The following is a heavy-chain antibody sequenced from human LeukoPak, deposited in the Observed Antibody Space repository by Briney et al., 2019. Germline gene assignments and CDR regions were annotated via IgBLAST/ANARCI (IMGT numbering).Heavy chain of an antibody. V-gene: IGHV5-51*01. Sequence: GESLKISCKGSGYNFTSYWIAWVRQMPGKGLEWMGIIWPSDSETRYNPSFQGQVTISADKSISTSYLQWSSLKASDTAMYYCARLGYGDSNCFDPWGQGTLVTVSS. D-gene: IGHD4-17*01. CDR2: IWPSDSET. J-gene: IGHJ5*02. CDR1: GYNFTSYW. CDR3: ARLGYGDSNCFDP.